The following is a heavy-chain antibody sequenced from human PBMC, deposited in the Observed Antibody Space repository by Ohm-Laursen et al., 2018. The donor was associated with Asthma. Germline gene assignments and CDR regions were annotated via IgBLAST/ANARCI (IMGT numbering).Heavy chain of an antibody. CDR3: ARVSYYSDSTLDI. CDR2: ISSSSSYT. Sequence: GSLRLSCTASGFTFSDYYMSWIRQAPGKGLEWVSYISSSSSYTNYADSVKGRFTISRDNAKNSLYLQVNSLRAEDTAVYYCARVSYYSDSTLDIWGQGTMVAVSS. D-gene: IGHD3-22*01. V-gene: IGHV3-11*06. J-gene: IGHJ3*02. CDR1: GFTFSDYY.